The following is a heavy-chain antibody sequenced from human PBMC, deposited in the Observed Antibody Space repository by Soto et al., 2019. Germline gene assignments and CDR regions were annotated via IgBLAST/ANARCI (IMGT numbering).Heavy chain of an antibody. J-gene: IGHJ4*02. Sequence: PSETLSLTCTVSGGSISSYYWSWIRQPPGKGLEWIGYIYYSGSTNYNPSLKSRVTISVDTSKNQFSLKLSSVTAADTAVYYCARGSYNSVGTPDYWGQGTLVTVSS. V-gene: IGHV4-59*01. D-gene: IGHD1-26*01. CDR1: GGSISSYY. CDR3: ARGSYNSVGTPDY. CDR2: IYYSGST.